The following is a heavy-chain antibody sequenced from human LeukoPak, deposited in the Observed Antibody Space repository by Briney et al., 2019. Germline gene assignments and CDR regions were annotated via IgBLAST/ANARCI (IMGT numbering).Heavy chain of an antibody. CDR2: IYTSGST. V-gene: IGHV4-61*02. CDR3: ARAPLDIVATIPPDH. Sequence: SETLSLTCTVSGGSISSGSYYWSWIRQPAGKGLEWIGRIYTSGSTNYNPSLKSRVTISVDTSKNQFSLKLSSVTAADTAVYYCARAPLDIVATIPPDHWGQGTLVTVSS. J-gene: IGHJ5*02. CDR1: GGSISSGSYY. D-gene: IGHD5-12*01.